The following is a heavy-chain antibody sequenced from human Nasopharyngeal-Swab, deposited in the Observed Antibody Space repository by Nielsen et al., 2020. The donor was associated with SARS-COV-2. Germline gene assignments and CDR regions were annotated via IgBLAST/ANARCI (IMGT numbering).Heavy chain of an antibody. Sequence: GGSLRLSCAASGFTFSSYAMHWVRQAPGKGLEWVAVISYDGSNKYYADSVKGRFTISRDNSKNTLYLQMNSLRAEDTAVYYCARDPMITFGGVIVADYYYYGMDVWGQGTLVTVSS. CDR2: ISYDGSNK. CDR1: GFTFSSYA. J-gene: IGHJ6*02. CDR3: ARDPMITFGGVIVADYYYYGMDV. D-gene: IGHD3-16*02. V-gene: IGHV3-30-3*01.